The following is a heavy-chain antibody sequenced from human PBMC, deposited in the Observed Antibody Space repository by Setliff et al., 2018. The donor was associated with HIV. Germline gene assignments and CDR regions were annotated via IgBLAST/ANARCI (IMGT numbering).Heavy chain of an antibody. J-gene: IGHJ3*02. CDR2: IYHSGNT. Sequence: SETLSLTCTVSGYSINSSHFWGWIRQPPGKGLEWVGSIYHSGNTHYNPSLKSRVTISVDTSKNQFSLKLSSVTAADTGVYYCAGTWMVRGVSRAFDIWGQGTMVTVSS. D-gene: IGHD3-10*01. CDR3: AGTWMVRGVSRAFDI. CDR1: GYSINSSHF. V-gene: IGHV4-38-2*02.